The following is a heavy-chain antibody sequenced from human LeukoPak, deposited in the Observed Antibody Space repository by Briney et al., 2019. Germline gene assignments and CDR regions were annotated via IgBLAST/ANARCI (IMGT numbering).Heavy chain of an antibody. CDR2: IYYSGST. CDR1: GGSISSYY. V-gene: IGHV4-59*01. CDR3: ARGGNGHLYNWFDP. J-gene: IGHJ5*02. Sequence: SETLSLTCTVSGGSISSYYWSWIRQPPGKGLEWIGYIYYSGSTNYNPSLKSRVTISVDTSKNQFSLKRSSVAGADTAVYYCARGGNGHLYNWFDPWGERAPCTVSS.